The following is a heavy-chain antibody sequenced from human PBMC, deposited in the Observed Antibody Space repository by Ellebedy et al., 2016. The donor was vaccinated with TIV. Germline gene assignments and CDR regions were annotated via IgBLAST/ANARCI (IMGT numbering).Heavy chain of an antibody. J-gene: IGHJ4*02. CDR3: ARGGASSKYFDY. Sequence: MPSETLSLTCTVSGGSVSSGSYYWSWIRQPPGKGLEWIGFIYYSGTTNYNPSLKSRVAISVDTSKNQFSLKLSSVTDADTAVYYCARGGASSKYFDYWGQGTLVTVSS. CDR1: GGSVSSGSYY. CDR2: IYYSGTT. V-gene: IGHV4-61*01.